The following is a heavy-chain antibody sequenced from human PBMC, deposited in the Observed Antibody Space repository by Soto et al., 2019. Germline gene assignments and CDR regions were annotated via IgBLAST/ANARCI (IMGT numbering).Heavy chain of an antibody. V-gene: IGHV3-21*01. J-gene: IGHJ6*03. CDR2: ISSSSSYI. Sequence: GGSLRLSCAASGFTFSSYSMNWVRQAPGKGLEWVSSISSSSSYIYYADSVKGRFTISRDNAKNSLYLQMNSLRAEDTAVYYCARGGATIFGVEYSYYYMDVWGKGTTVTVSS. CDR3: ARGGATIFGVEYSYYYMDV. CDR1: GFTFSSYS. D-gene: IGHD3-3*01.